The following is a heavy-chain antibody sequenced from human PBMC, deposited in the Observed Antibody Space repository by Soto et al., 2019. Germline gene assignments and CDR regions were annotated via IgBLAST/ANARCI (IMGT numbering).Heavy chain of an antibody. D-gene: IGHD5-18*01. CDR2: ISYDGSNK. CDR1: GFTFSSYG. J-gene: IGHJ4*02. Sequence: PGGSLRLSCAASGFTFSSYGMHWVRQAPGKGLEWVAVISYDGSNKYYADSVKGRFTISRDNSKSTLYLQMNSLRAEDTAVYYCASSYGNAEFDYWGQGTLVTVSS. V-gene: IGHV3-30*03. CDR3: ASSYGNAEFDY.